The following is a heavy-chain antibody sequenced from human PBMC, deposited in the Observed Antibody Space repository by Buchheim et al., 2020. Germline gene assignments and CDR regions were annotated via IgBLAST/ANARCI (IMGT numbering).Heavy chain of an antibody. V-gene: IGHV4-30-4*07. CDR1: GASISSGGYY. CDR2: IYNSGST. Sequence: QVQLQESGPGLVKPSQTLSLTCAVSGASISSGGYYWNWIRQPPGKGLEWIGYIYNSGSTFYNPSLTSRVFISLDTSKQQFCLKLSSVTSSDTAVYYCARLFFYGDPLWGQGTL. CDR3: ARLFFYGDPL. D-gene: IGHD4/OR15-4a*01. J-gene: IGHJ4*02.